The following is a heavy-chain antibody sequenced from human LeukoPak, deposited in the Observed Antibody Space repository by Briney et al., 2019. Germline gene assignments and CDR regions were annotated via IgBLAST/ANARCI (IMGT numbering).Heavy chain of an antibody. J-gene: IGHJ4*02. CDR2: MYYSGST. D-gene: IGHD3-22*01. CDR1: GGSISSSSYY. Sequence: SETLSLTCTVSGGSISSSSYYWGWIRQPPGKGLEWIGSMYYSGSTSYDPSLKSRVTISVDTSKNQFSLKLSSVTAADTAVYYCARDQKYYYDSSGHPLVYWGQGTLVTVSS. V-gene: IGHV4-39*07. CDR3: ARDQKYYYDSSGHPLVY.